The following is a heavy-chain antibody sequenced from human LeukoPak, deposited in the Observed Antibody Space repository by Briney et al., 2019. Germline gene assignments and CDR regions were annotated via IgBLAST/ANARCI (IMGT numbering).Heavy chain of an antibody. V-gene: IGHV4-61*02. J-gene: IGHJ6*03. CDR3: ARDKANYYYYYMDV. D-gene: IGHD1-26*01. CDR1: GGSISSGSYY. CDR2: IYTSGST. Sequence: PSETLSLTCTVSGGSISSGSYYWSWIRQPAGKGLEWIGRIYTSGSTNYNPSLKSRVTISVDTSQNQFSLKLSSVTAADTAVYYCARDKANYYYYYMDVWGKGTTVTISS.